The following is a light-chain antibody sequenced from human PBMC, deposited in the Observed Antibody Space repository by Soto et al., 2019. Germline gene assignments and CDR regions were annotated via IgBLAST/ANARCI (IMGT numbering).Light chain of an antibody. CDR2: DVS. CDR1: QSVGSY. J-gene: IGKJ4*01. V-gene: IGKV3D-15*01. Sequence: EIKMTQSPATLSVYSGERATLSCRASQSVGSYLAWYQQKPGQAPRLVIYDVSTRATGVPTRISGSGSGTEFTLTISSLQSEDFAVYYCQQYNSYPLTFGGGTKVDIK. CDR3: QQYNSYPLT.